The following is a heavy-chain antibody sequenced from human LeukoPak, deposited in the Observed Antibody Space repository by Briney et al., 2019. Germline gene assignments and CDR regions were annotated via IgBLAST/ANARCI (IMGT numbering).Heavy chain of an antibody. D-gene: IGHD1-26*01. J-gene: IGHJ3*02. CDR1: GFTFSSYA. V-gene: IGHV3-23*01. CDR3: AKELGATTLPDAFDI. Sequence: GGPLRLSCAASGFTFSSYAMSWLRQAPGKGREGVSAISRSDGNTYYAASVKGRLTITRDNSKKTLYLHMNSTRAEDTAVYYCAKELGATTLPDAFDIWGQGTMVTVPS. CDR2: ISRSDGNT.